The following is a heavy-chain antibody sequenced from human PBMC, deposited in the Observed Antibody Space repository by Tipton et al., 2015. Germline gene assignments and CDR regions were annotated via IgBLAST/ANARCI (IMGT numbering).Heavy chain of an antibody. CDR3: ARDAPGTTFDY. J-gene: IGHJ4*02. CDR2: INNDGSGT. V-gene: IGHV3-74*01. Sequence: SLRLSCAASGFTFSSSWMHWVRQAPGKGLVWVSHINNDGSGTSYAASVKGRFTISRDNAKNTLYLQMNSLEAEDTAVYYCARDAPGTTFDYWGQGALVTVSS. D-gene: IGHD6-13*01. CDR1: GFTFSSSW.